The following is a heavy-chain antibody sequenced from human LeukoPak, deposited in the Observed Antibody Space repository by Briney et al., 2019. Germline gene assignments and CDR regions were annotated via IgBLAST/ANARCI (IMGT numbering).Heavy chain of an antibody. J-gene: IGHJ4*02. CDR3: ARVRGYSYGYRAGEFGYFDY. Sequence: SETLSLTCAVYGGSFSGYYWSWIRQPPGKGLEWIGEINHSGSTNYNPSLKSRVTISVDTSKNQFSLKLSSVTAADTAVYYCARVRGYSYGYRAGEFGYFDYWGQGTLVTVSS. CDR2: INHSGST. V-gene: IGHV4-34*01. CDR1: GGSFSGYY. D-gene: IGHD5-18*01.